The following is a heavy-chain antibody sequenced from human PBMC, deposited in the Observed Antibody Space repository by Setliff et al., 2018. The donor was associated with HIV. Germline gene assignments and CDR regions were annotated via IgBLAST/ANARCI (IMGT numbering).Heavy chain of an antibody. CDR3: ASSWSRVPYYGLDV. CDR1: GYTFTSDY. V-gene: IGHV1-46*01. D-gene: IGHD6-13*01. J-gene: IGHJ6*02. Sequence: ASVKVSCKASGYTFTSDYFHWVRQAPGQGLEWMGIITPTGGNYAHKFQGRVTLTRDTSTSTVYMELSRLRSEDTAVYYCASSWSRVPYYGLDVWGQGTTVTVSS. CDR2: ITPTGG.